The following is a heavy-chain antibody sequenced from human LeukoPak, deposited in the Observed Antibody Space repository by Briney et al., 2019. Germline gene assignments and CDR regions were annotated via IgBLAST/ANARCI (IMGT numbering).Heavy chain of an antibody. Sequence: PGGSLRLSRAVSGITLSNYGMSWVRQAPGKGLEWVAGISGSGGRTNYADSVKGRFTISRDNPKNTLYLQMSSLRAEDTAVYFCAKRGVVIRVILVGFHKEAYYFDSWGQGALVTVSS. D-gene: IGHD3-22*01. CDR1: GITLSNYG. V-gene: IGHV3-23*01. CDR3: AKRGVVIRVILVGFHKEAYYFDS. J-gene: IGHJ4*02. CDR2: ISGSGGRT.